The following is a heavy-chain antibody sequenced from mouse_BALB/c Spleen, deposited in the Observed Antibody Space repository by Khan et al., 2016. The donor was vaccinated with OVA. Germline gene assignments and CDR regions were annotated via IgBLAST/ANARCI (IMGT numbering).Heavy chain of an antibody. CDR2: TNPTNGRT. D-gene: IGHD1-1*01. CDR1: GYTFTSYW. J-gene: IGHJ2*01. Sequence: QVQLQQSGAELVKAGASVKMSCKASGYTFTSYWMHWVKQRLGQGLEWFAETNPTNGRTYYNEKFKSKATLTVDKSSRTAYMLLSGTTFEDSAVYYCARIKKIVATYFDYWGQGTTLTVSS. CDR3: ARIKKIVATYFDY. V-gene: IGHV1S81*02.